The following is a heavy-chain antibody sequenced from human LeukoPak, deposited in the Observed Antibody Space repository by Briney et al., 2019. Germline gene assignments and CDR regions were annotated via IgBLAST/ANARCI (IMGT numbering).Heavy chain of an antibody. CDR1: DESFSTYY. CDR2: ISHRGTS. CDR3: ARAKRGYSYGQPFDY. V-gene: IGHV4-34*01. D-gene: IGHD5-18*01. Sequence: SETLSLTCDVNDESFSTYYWSWIRQSPGKGLEWIAEISHRGTSTYNPSLQSRVTISVDTSKNQFSLKLSSVTAADTAVYYCARAKRGYSYGQPFDYWGQGTLVTVSS. J-gene: IGHJ4*02.